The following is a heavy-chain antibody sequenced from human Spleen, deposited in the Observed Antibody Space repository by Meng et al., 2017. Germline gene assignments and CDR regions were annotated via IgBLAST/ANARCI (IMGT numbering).Heavy chain of an antibody. CDR1: GGSFSVYY. D-gene: IGHD4-11*01. V-gene: IGHV4-34*01. Sequence: QGQLEQWGAGLLKPSETLSRTCVVSGGSFSVYYGSWIRQHPGKGLEWIGEINHSGSTNYNPSLESRATISVDTSQNNLSLKLSSVTAADSAVYYCARGPTTMAHDFDYWGQGTLVTVSS. CDR2: INHSGST. CDR3: ARGPTTMAHDFDY. J-gene: IGHJ4*02.